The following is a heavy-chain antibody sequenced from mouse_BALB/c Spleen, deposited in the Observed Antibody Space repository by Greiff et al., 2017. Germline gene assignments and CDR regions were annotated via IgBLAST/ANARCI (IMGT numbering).Heavy chain of an antibody. CDR2: ISNGGGST. J-gene: IGHJ3*01. D-gene: IGHD1-1*01. V-gene: IGHV5-12-2*01. CDR1: GFTFSSYT. CDR3: ARHYYGGGFAY. Sequence: EVQVVESGGGLVQPGGSLKLSCAASGFTFSSYTMSWVRQTPEKRLEWVAYISNGGGSTYYPDTVKGRFTISRDNAKNTLYLQMSSLKSEDTAMYYCARHYYGGGFAYWGQGTLVTVSA.